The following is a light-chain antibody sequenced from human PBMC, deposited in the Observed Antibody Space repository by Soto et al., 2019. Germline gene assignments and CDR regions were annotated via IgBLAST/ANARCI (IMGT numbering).Light chain of an antibody. V-gene: IGLV1-40*01. J-gene: IGLJ2*01. Sequence: QPVLTQPPSVSGAPGQRVTISCTGSSSNIGAGYAVHWYQQLPGTAPKLLIYGNTNRPSGVPDRFSGSKSGTSASLAITGLQAEDAAYYYCQSYDSSLSVFVVFGGGTKLTVL. CDR1: SSNIGAGYA. CDR3: QSYDSSLSVFVV. CDR2: GNT.